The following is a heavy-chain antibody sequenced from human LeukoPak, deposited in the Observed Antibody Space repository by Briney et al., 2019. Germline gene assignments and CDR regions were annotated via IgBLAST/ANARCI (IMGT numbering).Heavy chain of an antibody. D-gene: IGHD3-10*01. J-gene: IGHJ4*02. CDR2: INPSDGGT. CDR3: ARSDVYGSRSYVFDY. V-gene: IGHV1-2*02. Sequence: ASVTDSCKASGYTVTGYYFHWVRQAPGQGSEWMGWINPSDGGTNYAQKFQGRVTITADESTTTAYMELSSLRLEDTAVYYCARSDVYGSRSYVFDYWGQGTLVTVSS. CDR1: GYTVTGYY.